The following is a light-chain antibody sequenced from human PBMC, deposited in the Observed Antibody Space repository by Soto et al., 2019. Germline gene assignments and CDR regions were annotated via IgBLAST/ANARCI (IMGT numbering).Light chain of an antibody. CDR2: AAS. CDR1: QAISTY. Sequence: DIQLTQSPSLLSASVGDRVTITCRASQAISTYLAWYQQKPGKAPKLLIYAASSLQSGVPSRFSGSGSGTDFTLTISSLQPEDFATYYCQQSYSTLTFGGGTKVDNK. CDR3: QQSYSTLT. J-gene: IGKJ4*01. V-gene: IGKV1-39*01.